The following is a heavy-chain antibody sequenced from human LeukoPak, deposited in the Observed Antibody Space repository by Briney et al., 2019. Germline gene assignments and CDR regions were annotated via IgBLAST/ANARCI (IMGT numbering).Heavy chain of an antibody. CDR3: AKDLRFGVHHDAFDI. V-gene: IGHV3-30*04. Sequence: GRSLRLSCAASGFAFSSYAMHWVRQAPGKGLEWVAVISYDGSNKYYADSVKGRFTISRDNSKNTLYLQMNSLRAEDTAVYYCAKDLRFGVHHDAFDIWGQGTMVTVSS. J-gene: IGHJ3*02. D-gene: IGHD3-10*01. CDR2: ISYDGSNK. CDR1: GFAFSSYA.